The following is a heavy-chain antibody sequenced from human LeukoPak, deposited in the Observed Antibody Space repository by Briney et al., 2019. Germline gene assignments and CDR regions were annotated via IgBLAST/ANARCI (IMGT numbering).Heavy chain of an antibody. CDR3: AKDLNSYVVGATGIDY. V-gene: IGHV3-48*03. Sequence: GGSLRLSCAAPGFTFSSYEMNWVRQAPGKGLEWVSYISSSGSTIYYADSVKGRFTISRDNAKNTLYLQMNSLRAEDTAVYYCAKDLNSYVVGATGIDYWGQGTLVTVSS. J-gene: IGHJ4*02. CDR2: ISSSGSTI. D-gene: IGHD1-26*01. CDR1: GFTFSSYE.